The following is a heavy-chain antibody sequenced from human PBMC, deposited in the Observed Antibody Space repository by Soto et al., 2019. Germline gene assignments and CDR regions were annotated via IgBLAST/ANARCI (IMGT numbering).Heavy chain of an antibody. J-gene: IGHJ4*02. CDR3: ARDAPSSSSDY. CDR2: ISYDGSNK. Sequence: QVQLVESGGGVVQPGRSLRLSCAASGFTFSSYAMHWVRQAPGKGLEWVAVISYDGSNKYYADSVKGRFTSSRDNSNNPLYLQTNSLRAEDTAVYYCARDAPSSSSDYWGQGTLVTVSS. D-gene: IGHD6-6*01. CDR1: GFTFSSYA. V-gene: IGHV3-30-3*01.